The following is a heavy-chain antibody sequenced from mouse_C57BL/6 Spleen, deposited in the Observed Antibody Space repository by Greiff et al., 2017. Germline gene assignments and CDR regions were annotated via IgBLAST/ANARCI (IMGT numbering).Heavy chain of an antibody. CDR3: ARLWLRHAMDY. CDR2: IYPRSGNT. CDR1: GYTFTSYG. Sequence: QVQLQQSGAELARPGASVKLSCKASGYTFTSYGISWVKQRTGQGLEWIGEIYPRSGNTYYNEKFKGKATLTADKSSSTEYMELRSLTSEDSAVYFCARLWLRHAMDYWGQGTSVTVSS. J-gene: IGHJ4*01. V-gene: IGHV1-81*01. D-gene: IGHD2-2*01.